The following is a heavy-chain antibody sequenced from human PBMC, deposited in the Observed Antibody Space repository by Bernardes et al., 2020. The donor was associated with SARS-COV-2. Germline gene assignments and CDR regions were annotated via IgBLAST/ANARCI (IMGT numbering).Heavy chain of an antibody. CDR2: ISGHGTYK. J-gene: IGHJ1*01. V-gene: IGHV3-21*06. CDR3: TRDFPNRYTQRVAVADFP. D-gene: IGHD6-19*01. Sequence: GGSLRLSCAASGFIFSSYSMNWVRQAPGQGLEWVSSISGHGTYKYYADSLKGRFTISRDNAQNSLYLQMDSLTAEDPAVYYCTRDFPNRYTQRVAVADFPWGPGTLVTVSS. CDR1: GFIFSSYS.